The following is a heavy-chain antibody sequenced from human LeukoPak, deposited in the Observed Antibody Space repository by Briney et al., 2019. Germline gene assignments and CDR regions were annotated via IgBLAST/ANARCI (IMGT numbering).Heavy chain of an antibody. V-gene: IGHV4-34*01. CDR2: INHSGST. Sequence: SETLSLTCAVYGGSFSGYYWSWIRQPPGKGLEWIGEINHSGSTNYNPSLKSRVTISVDTSKNQFSLKLSSVTAADTAVYYSARGGGMTTVTKEYYFDYWGQGTLVTVSS. D-gene: IGHD4-17*01. CDR1: GGSFSGYY. CDR3: ARGGGMTTVTKEYYFDY. J-gene: IGHJ4*02.